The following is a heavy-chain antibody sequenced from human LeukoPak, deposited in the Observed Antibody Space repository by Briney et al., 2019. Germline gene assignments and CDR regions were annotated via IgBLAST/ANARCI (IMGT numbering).Heavy chain of an antibody. CDR3: ARGNYDILTGHWGSEFDP. D-gene: IGHD3-9*01. J-gene: IGHJ5*02. CDR2: IYYSGST. Sequence: SETLSLTCTVSGGSISSGGYSWSWIRQHPGKGLEWIGYIYYSGSTYYNPSLKSRVTISVDTSKNQFSLKLSSVTAADTAVYYCARGNYDILTGHWGSEFDPWGQGTLVTVSS. CDR1: GGSISSGGYS. V-gene: IGHV4-31*03.